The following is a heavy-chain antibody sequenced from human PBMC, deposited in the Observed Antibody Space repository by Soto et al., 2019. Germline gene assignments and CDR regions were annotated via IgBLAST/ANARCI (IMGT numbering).Heavy chain of an antibody. Sequence: EVQLVESGGGLIQPGGPLRLSCVASGFSFSTYEMNWVRQAPGKGLEWVSYISSSGTIYYADAVKGRFTISRDNVKNSLFLHMSDLSADDTAVYYCARDKSLVNGMDVWGQGTTVSVSS. J-gene: IGHJ6*02. V-gene: IGHV3-48*03. CDR3: ARDKSLVNGMDV. CDR2: ISSSGTI. CDR1: GFSFSTYE. D-gene: IGHD3-10*01.